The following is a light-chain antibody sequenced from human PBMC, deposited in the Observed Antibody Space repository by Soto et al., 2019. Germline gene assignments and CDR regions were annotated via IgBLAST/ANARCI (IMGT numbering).Light chain of an antibody. Sequence: QSVLTQSPSASGTPGQTVAISCSGADSNIGGNAVNWYHHRPGTAPQLLIYSNSQRPSGVPDRFSGSKSGTSASLVISGLQSEDEAEYYCASWDDSLNGWVFGGGTKVTVL. CDR2: SNS. CDR3: ASWDDSLNGWV. CDR1: DSNIGGNA. V-gene: IGLV1-44*01. J-gene: IGLJ3*02.